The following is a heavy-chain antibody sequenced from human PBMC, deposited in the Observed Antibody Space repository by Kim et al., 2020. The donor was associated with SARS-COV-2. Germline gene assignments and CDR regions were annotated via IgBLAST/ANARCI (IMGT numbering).Heavy chain of an antibody. J-gene: IGHJ3*02. CDR1: GFAFSSYA. D-gene: IGHD3-9*01. V-gene: IGHV3-30-3*01. CDR3: ARAPLGLTFFYFDWPIRGAFDI. Sequence: GGSLRLSCAASGFAFSSYAMHWVRQAPGKGLEWVAVISYDGSNKYYADSVKGRFTISRDNSKNTLYLQMNSLRAEDTAVYYCARAPLGLTFFYFDWPIRGAFDIWGQGTMVTVSS. CDR2: ISYDGSNK.